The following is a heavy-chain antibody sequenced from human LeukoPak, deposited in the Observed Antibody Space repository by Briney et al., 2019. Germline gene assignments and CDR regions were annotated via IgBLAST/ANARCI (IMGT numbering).Heavy chain of an antibody. V-gene: IGHV4-34*01. D-gene: IGHD2-15*01. CDR2: INHSGST. J-gene: IGHJ4*02. CDR1: GGSFSGYY. Sequence: SETQCLTCAVSGGSFSGYYWSWIRQPPGKGLEWIGEINHSGSTNYNPYSKSRVTISVDTSKNQFSLKLSSVTAADTAVYYCARGLYCSGGSCYFGYWGQGTLATVSS. CDR3: ARGLYCSGGSCYFGY.